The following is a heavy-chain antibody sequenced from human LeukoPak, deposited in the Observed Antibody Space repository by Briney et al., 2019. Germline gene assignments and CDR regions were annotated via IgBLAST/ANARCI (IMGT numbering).Heavy chain of an antibody. V-gene: IGHV4-59*01. Sequence: SETLSLTCTVSGGSISSYYWSWIRQPPGKGLEWIGYIYYSGSTNYNPSLKSRVTISVDTSKNQFSLKLSSVTAADTAVYYCARVWFGELLYNWFDPWGLGTLVTVSS. J-gene: IGHJ5*02. D-gene: IGHD3-10*01. CDR1: GGSISSYY. CDR3: ARVWFGELLYNWFDP. CDR2: IYYSGST.